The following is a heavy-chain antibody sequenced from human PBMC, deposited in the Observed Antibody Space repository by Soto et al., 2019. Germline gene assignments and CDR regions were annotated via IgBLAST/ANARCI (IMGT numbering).Heavy chain of an antibody. V-gene: IGHV4-34*01. Sequence: QVQLQQWGAGLLKPSETLSLTCAVYGGSFSGYYWSWIRQPPGKGLEWIGEINHSGSTNYNPSLKSRVTISVDTSKNQFSLKLTSVTAADTAVYYCARGSVFYYDILTGYHNWGQGTLVTVSS. D-gene: IGHD3-9*01. CDR2: INHSGST. CDR3: ARGSVFYYDILTGYHN. J-gene: IGHJ4*02. CDR1: GGSFSGYY.